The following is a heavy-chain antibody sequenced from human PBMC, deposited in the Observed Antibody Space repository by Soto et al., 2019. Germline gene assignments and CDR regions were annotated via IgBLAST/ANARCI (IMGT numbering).Heavy chain of an antibody. V-gene: IGHV4-39*01. J-gene: IGHJ6*02. Sequence: SETLSLTCTVSGGSISSNTYYWGWIRQPPGKGLEWIAKISYTGNTYYNPSLQSRVAISVDTSENQFSLQLTSVTAADTAVYYCARHVKQNLYDFYSGMDVWG. CDR2: ISYTGNT. CDR1: GGSISSNTYY. CDR3: ARHVKQNLYDFYSGMDV.